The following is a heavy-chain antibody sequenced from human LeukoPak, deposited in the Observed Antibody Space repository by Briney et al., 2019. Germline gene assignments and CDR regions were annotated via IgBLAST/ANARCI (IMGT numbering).Heavy chain of an antibody. D-gene: IGHD2-15*01. CDR2: ISGRGDET. Sequence: PGGSLRLSCAASGFTFSDYAMSWVRQAPGGGLEWVSAISGRGDETFHADSVKGRFTTSRDNSKNTLSLQMSSLSVEHSAVYFCAKDTSAWWYHRPYMNVWGTGNTVTVSS. J-gene: IGHJ6*03. V-gene: IGHV3-23*01. CDR1: GFTFSDYA. CDR3: AKDTSAWWYHRPYMNV.